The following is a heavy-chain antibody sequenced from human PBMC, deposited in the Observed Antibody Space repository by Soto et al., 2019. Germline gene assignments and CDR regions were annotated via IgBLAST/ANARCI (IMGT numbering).Heavy chain of an antibody. CDR3: AKRPYYDDSSGYYAPYYFDY. J-gene: IGHJ4*02. D-gene: IGHD3-22*01. V-gene: IGHV3-23*01. Sequence: GGSLRLSCAASGFTFSSYAMSWVRQAPGKGLEWVSAISGSGGSTYYADSVKGRFTISRDNSKNTLYLQMNSLRAGDTAVYYCAKRPYYDDSSGYYAPYYFDYWGQGTLVTVSS. CDR2: ISGSGGST. CDR1: GFTFSSYA.